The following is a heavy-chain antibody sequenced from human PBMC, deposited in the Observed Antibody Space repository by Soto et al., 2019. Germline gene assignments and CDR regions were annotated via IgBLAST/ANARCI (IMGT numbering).Heavy chain of an antibody. CDR3: ARDRYSSWLYFDY. V-gene: IGHV3-33*01. Sequence: GGSLRLSCAASGFTFSSYGMHWVRQAPGKGLEWVAVIWYDGSNKYYADSVKGRFTISRDNSKNTLYLQMNSLRAEDTAVYYCARDRYSSWLYFDYWGQGTLVTVSS. J-gene: IGHJ4*02. CDR1: GFTFSSYG. D-gene: IGHD6-13*01. CDR2: IWYDGSNK.